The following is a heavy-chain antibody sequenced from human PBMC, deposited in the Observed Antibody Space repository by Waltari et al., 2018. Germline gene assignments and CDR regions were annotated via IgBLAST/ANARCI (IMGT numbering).Heavy chain of an antibody. J-gene: IGHJ4*02. CDR2: ISSSSSYI. D-gene: IGHD2-2*03. CDR1: GFTFSRYS. Sequence: EVQLVESGGGLVKPGGSLRLSCAASGFTFSRYSMNWVRQAPGKGLEWVSSISSSSSYIYYADSVKGRFTISRDNAKNSLYLQMNSLRAEDTAVYYCARDGYCSSTSCYGSDYWGQGTLVTVSS. CDR3: ARDGYCSSTSCYGSDY. V-gene: IGHV3-21*01.